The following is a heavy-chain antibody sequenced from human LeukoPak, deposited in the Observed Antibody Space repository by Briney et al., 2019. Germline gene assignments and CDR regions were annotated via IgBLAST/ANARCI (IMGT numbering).Heavy chain of an antibody. CDR3: ASRRDGYNYRFDY. D-gene: IGHD5-24*01. CDR1: GFTFSSYW. CDR2: INSDGSST. V-gene: IGHV3-74*01. Sequence: GGSLRLSCAASGFTFSSYWMHWVRQATGKGLVWVSRINSDGSSTSYADSVKGRFTISRDNAKNTLYLQMNSLRAEDTAEYYCASRRDGYNYRFDYWGQGTLVTVSS. J-gene: IGHJ4*02.